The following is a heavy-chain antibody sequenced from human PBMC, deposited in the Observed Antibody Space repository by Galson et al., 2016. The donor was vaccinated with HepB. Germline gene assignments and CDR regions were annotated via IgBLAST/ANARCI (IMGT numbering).Heavy chain of an antibody. Sequence: SLRLSCAASGFPFSNYWMHWARQAPGKGPVWVSRIYSDGSSTTYADSVKGRFTISRDNAKNTLYLQMNSLRAEDTALYYCTRVQREGIAAAGPQIWGQGTLVIVSS. CDR1: GFPFSNYW. CDR2: IYSDGSST. J-gene: IGHJ4*02. CDR3: TRVQREGIAAAGPQI. D-gene: IGHD6-13*01. V-gene: IGHV3-74*01.